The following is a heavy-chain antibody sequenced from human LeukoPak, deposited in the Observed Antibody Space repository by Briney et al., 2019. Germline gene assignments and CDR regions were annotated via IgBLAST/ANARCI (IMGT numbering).Heavy chain of an antibody. CDR2: VYYSGIT. Sequence: SETLSLTCTVSGGSISSSSYYWGWIRQPPGKGLEWIGNVYYSGITYYNPSLNSRVTISVDTSKNQFSLKLNSVTAADTAVFYCAANSADYNTLGSSYKVWGQGTLVTVSS. CDR1: GGSISSSSYY. V-gene: IGHV4-39*01. J-gene: IGHJ4*02. CDR3: AANSADYNTLGSSYKV. D-gene: IGHD3-10*01.